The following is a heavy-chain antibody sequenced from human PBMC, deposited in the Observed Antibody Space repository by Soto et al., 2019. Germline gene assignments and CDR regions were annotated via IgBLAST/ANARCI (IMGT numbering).Heavy chain of an antibody. J-gene: IGHJ6*02. CDR1: GGSFSGYY. Sequence: PSETLSLTCAVYGGSFSGYYWSWIRQPPGKGLEWIGEINHSGSTNYNPSLKSRVTISVDTSKNQFSLKLSSVTAADTAVYYCARGCRFRRYFDWLPDYYYYGMDVWGQGTTVTVSS. CDR3: ARGCRFRRYFDWLPDYYYYGMDV. CDR2: INHSGST. D-gene: IGHD3-9*01. V-gene: IGHV4-34*01.